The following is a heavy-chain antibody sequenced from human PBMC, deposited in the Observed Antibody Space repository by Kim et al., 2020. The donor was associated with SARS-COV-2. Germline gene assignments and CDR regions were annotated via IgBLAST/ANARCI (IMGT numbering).Heavy chain of an antibody. V-gene: IGHV7-4-1*02. CDR2: INTNTGNP. J-gene: IGHJ6*02. CDR1: GYTFSSNA. CDR3: ARNMQDYGDWYYYGMDV. Sequence: ASLKVSCKASGYTFSSNAINWVRQAPGQGLEWMGWINTNTGNPTYAQGFTGRFVFSLGTSVSTAYLQISSLKAEDTAVYYCARNMQDYGDWYYYGMDVWGRGTTVTVSS. D-gene: IGHD4-17*01.